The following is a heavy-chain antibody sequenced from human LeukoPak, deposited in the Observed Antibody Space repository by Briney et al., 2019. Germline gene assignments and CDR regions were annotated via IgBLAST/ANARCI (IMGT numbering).Heavy chain of an antibody. CDR1: GGSISSYY. J-gene: IGHJ6*03. D-gene: IGHD6-19*01. V-gene: IGHV4-59*08. CDR2: IYHSGST. Sequence: PSETLSLTCTVSGGSISSYYWSWNRQPPGKGLDWIASIYHSGSTYYNPSLKSRVTISVDTSKNQFSLKLSSVTAADTAVYYCASGGWYGGGYYYYYMDVWGKGTTVTVSS. CDR3: ASGGWYGGGYYYYYMDV.